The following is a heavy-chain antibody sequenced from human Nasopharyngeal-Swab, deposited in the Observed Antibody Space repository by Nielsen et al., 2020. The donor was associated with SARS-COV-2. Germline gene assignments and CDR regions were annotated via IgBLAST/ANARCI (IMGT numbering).Heavy chain of an antibody. CDR1: GGSISSGSYY. CDR3: ARGSYDSSGYGLHYYYYGMDV. V-gene: IGHV4-61*02. CDR2: IYTSGST. J-gene: IGHJ6*02. Sequence: SETLSLTCTVSGGSISSGSYYWSWIRQPAGKGLEWIGRIYTSGSTNYNPSLKSRVTISVDTSKNQFSLKLSPVTAADTAVYYCARGSYDSSGYGLHYYYYGMDVWGQGTTVTVSS. D-gene: IGHD3-22*01.